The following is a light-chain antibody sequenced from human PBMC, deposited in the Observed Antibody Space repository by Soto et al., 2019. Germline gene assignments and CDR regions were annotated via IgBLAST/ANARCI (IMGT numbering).Light chain of an antibody. J-gene: IGKJ1*01. CDR3: QHYNSYSEA. CDR1: QSISSW. V-gene: IGKV1-5*03. CDR2: RAS. Sequence: DIQMTQSPSTLSASVGDRATITCRASQSISSWLAWYQQKPGKAPKLLIYRASTLKSGVPSRFSGSGSGTEFTLTISSLQPEDFAAYYCQHYNSYSEAFGQGTKLDIK.